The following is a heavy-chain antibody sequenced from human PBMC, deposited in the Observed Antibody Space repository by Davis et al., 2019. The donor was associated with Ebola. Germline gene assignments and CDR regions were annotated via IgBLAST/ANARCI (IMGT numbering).Heavy chain of an antibody. CDR2: IKEDGSEK. D-gene: IGHD1-26*01. J-gene: IGHJ4*02. Sequence: GESLKISCAASGFTFSSHWMSWVRQAPGKGLEWVANIKEDGSEKHYVDSVKGRFTISRDNAKNSLYLQMNSLRAEDTAVYYCASGSYQCNSWGQGTLVTVSS. V-gene: IGHV3-7*03. CDR1: GFTFSSHW. CDR3: ASGSYQCNS.